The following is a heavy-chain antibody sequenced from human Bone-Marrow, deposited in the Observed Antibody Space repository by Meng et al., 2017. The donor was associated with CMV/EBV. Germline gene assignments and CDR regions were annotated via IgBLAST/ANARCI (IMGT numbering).Heavy chain of an antibody. Sequence: GESLKISCAASGFTFSSYAMHWVRQAPGKGLEWVAVIPYDGSNKYYADSVRGRFTISRDNSKNTLYLQMNSLRAEDTAVYYCARDGIPSRDDAFDIWGQGTMVTVSS. CDR1: GFTFSSYA. CDR3: ARDGIPSRDDAFDI. D-gene: IGHD1-14*01. CDR2: IPYDGSNK. V-gene: IGHV3-30-3*01. J-gene: IGHJ3*02.